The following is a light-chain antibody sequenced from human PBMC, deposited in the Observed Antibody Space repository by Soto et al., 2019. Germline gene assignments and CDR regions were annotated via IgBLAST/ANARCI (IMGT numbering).Light chain of an antibody. CDR1: QTISSW. CDR2: KAS. CDR3: QQRSNWPPGP. J-gene: IGKJ5*01. V-gene: IGKV1-5*03. Sequence: IMMTQSPTSLSASVGDRVTITCRASQTISSWLAWYQQKPGKAPKLLIYKASTLKSGVPSRFSGSGSGTEFTLTISSLEPEDFVFYYCQQRSNWPPGPFGQGTRLEIK.